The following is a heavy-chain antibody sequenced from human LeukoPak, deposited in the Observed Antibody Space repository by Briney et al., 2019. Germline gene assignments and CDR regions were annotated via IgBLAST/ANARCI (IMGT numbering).Heavy chain of an antibody. D-gene: IGHD2-2*01. CDR2: INHSGST. CDR3: ARRYCSSTSCYFGMYYFDY. J-gene: IGHJ4*02. V-gene: IGHV4-34*01. Sequence: PSETLSLTCAVYGGSFSGYYWSWIRQPPGKGLEWIGEINHSGSTNYNPSLKSRVTISVDTSKNQFSLKLSSVTAADTAVYYCARRYCSSTSCYFGMYYFDYWGQGTLVTVSS. CDR1: GGSFSGYY.